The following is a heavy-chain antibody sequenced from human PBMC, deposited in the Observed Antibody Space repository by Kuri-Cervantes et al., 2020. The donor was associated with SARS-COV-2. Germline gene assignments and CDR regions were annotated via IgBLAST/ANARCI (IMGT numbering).Heavy chain of an antibody. CDR1: GGTFSSYA. V-gene: IGHV1-69*05. D-gene: IGHD2-2*01. J-gene: IGHJ5*02. CDR2: IIPIFGTA. CDR3: AREASGYCSSTSCYGWFDP. Sequence: SVKVSCKASGGTFSSYAISWVRQAPGQGLEWMGGIIPIFGTANYAQKFQGRVTMTRDTSISTAYMELSRLRSDNTAVYYCAREASGYCSSTSCYGWFDPWGQGTLVTVSS.